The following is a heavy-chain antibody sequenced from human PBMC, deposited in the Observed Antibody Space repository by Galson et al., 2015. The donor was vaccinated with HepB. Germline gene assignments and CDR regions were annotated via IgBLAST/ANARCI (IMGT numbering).Heavy chain of an antibody. CDR2: TYYRSEWYN. J-gene: IGHJ3*02. Sequence: CAISGDSVSSNGAAWDWIRQSPSRGLERLGRTYYRSEWYNDYAVSVKSRITINPDTSKNQFSLQLKSVTPEDTAVYYCARSMIVEDAFDIWGQGTVVTVSS. D-gene: IGHD3-22*01. CDR1: GDSVSSNGAA. CDR3: ARSMIVEDAFDI. V-gene: IGHV6-1*01.